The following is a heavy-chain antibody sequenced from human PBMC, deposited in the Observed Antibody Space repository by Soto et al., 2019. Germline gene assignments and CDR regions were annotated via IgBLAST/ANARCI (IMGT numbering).Heavy chain of an antibody. D-gene: IGHD3-16*01. J-gene: IGHJ4*02. V-gene: IGHV3-30*18. CDR1: GFTFSSFG. CDR2: ITYDGNKR. CDR3: AKDYVRRGSEHLDY. Sequence: GGSLRLSCAASGFTFSSFGMHWVRQAPGKGLEWVTFITYDGNKRYYADSVKGRFTVSRDNSKNTLSLEMNSLRAEDSGIYYCAKDYVRRGSEHLDYWGQGTRVTVSS.